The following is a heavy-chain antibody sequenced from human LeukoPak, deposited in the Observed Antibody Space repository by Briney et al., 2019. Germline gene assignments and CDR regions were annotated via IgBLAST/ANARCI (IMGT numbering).Heavy chain of an antibody. V-gene: IGHV1-69*04. Sequence: SVKVSCKASGYTFTSYGISWVRQAPGQGLEWMGRIIPILGIANYAQKFQGRVTITADKSTSTAYMELSSLRSEDTAVYYCASHYYDFWSVNYYYYGMDVWGQGTTVTVSS. CDR2: IIPILGIA. J-gene: IGHJ6*02. D-gene: IGHD3-3*01. CDR1: GYTFTSYG. CDR3: ASHYYDFWSVNYYYYGMDV.